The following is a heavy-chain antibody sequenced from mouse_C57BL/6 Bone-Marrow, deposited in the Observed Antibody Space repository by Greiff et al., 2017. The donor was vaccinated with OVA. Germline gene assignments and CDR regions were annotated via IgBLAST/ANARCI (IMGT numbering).Heavy chain of an antibody. CDR1: GYTFTDYY. CDR3: ARENYSNSGEDYYAMDY. D-gene: IGHD2-5*01. J-gene: IGHJ4*01. Sequence: QVQLKQSGPELVKPGASVKISCKASGYTFTDYYINWVKQRPGQGLEWIGWIFPGSGSTYYNEKFKGKATLTVDKSSSTAYMLLSSLTSEDSAVYFCARENYSNSGEDYYAMDYWGQGTSVTVSS. CDR2: IFPGSGST. V-gene: IGHV1-75*01.